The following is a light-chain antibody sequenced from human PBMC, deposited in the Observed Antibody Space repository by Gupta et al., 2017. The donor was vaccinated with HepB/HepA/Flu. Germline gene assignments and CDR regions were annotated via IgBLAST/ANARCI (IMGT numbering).Light chain of an antibody. CDR2: GAS. Sequence: EIVLTQSPGTLSLSPGDTATLSCRASQSVSGSCLAWYHQKPGQAPRLLIYGASRRATGIPDRFSGSGSGTDFSLTISRLEPEDFAVYYCQQNGTSSLTFGGGTKVEIK. CDR3: QQNGTSSLT. J-gene: IGKJ4*01. CDR1: QSVSGSC. V-gene: IGKV3-20*01.